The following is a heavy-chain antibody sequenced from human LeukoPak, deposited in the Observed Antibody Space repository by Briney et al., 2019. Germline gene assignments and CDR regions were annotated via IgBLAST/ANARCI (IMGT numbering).Heavy chain of an antibody. D-gene: IGHD5-18*01. CDR3: ARDRRLQLWSPAGFDY. CDR1: GFTFSDAW. CDR2: ISSSSSYI. J-gene: IGHJ4*02. Sequence: PGGSLRLSCATSGFTFSDAWMTWVRQAQGKGLEWVSSISSSSSYIYYADSVKGRFTISRDNAKNSLYLQMNSLRADDTAVYYCARDRRLQLWSPAGFDYWGQGTLVTASS. V-gene: IGHV3-21*01.